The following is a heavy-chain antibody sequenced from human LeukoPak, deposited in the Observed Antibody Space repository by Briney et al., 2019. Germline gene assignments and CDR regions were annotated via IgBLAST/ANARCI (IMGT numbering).Heavy chain of an antibody. D-gene: IGHD6-19*01. Sequence: GESLKISCKGSGYSFSTYWIGWVRQMSGKGLGWMGIIYPGDSDTRYSPSFQGQVTISADKSISTAYLQWSSLKASDTAIYYCARAPSSGWSPYYFDYWGQGTLVTVSS. CDR2: IYPGDSDT. CDR1: GYSFSTYW. J-gene: IGHJ4*02. CDR3: ARAPSSGWSPYYFDY. V-gene: IGHV5-51*01.